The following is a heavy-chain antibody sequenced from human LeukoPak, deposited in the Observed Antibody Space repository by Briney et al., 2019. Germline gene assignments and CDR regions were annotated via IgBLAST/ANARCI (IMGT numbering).Heavy chain of an antibody. J-gene: IGHJ4*02. CDR2: INHSGST. CDR1: GGSFSGYY. Sequence: SETLSLTCAVYGGSFSGYYWSWIRQPPGKGLGWIGEINHSGSTNYNPSLKSRVTISVDTSKNQFSLKLSSVTAADTAVYYCATKNYVWGSYRDWGQGTLVTVSS. CDR3: ATKNYVWGSYRD. D-gene: IGHD3-16*02. V-gene: IGHV4-34*01.